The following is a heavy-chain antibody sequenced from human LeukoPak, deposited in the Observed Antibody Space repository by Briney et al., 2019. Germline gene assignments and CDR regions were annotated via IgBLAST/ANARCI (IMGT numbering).Heavy chain of an antibody. CDR1: GYTFTGYY. Sequence: GASEKVSCKASGYTFTGYYMHWVRQAPGQGLEWMGWINPNSGGTNYAQKFQGRVTMTRDTSISTAYMELSRLRSDDTAVYYCARSVYFDWLSLNWGQGTLVTVSS. CDR3: ARSVYFDWLSLN. D-gene: IGHD3-9*01. CDR2: INPNSGGT. J-gene: IGHJ4*02. V-gene: IGHV1-2*02.